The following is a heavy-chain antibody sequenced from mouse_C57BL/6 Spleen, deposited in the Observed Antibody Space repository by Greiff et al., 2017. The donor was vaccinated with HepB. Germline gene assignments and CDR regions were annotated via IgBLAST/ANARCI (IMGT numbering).Heavy chain of an antibody. CDR2: IYPRDGST. Sequence: VMLVESGPELVKPGASVKLSCKASGYTFTSYDINWVKQRPGQGLEWIGWIYPRDGSTKYNEKFKGKATLTVDTSSSTAYMELHSLTSEDSAVYFCARKGYDGYYLFAYWGQGTLVTVSA. J-gene: IGHJ3*01. D-gene: IGHD2-3*01. V-gene: IGHV1-85*01. CDR3: ARKGYDGYYLFAY. CDR1: GYTFTSYD.